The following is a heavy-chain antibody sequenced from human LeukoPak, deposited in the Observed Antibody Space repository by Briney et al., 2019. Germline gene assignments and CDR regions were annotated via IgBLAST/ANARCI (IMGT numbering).Heavy chain of an antibody. CDR2: ITYNSGTI. CDR1: GYTFGTYA. Sequence: GTSLKLSCAASGYTFGTYAMQWVRQAPGKGLEWVSYITYNSGTIFYADSVKGRFTISRDNAKDSLYLQMSSLRDEDTAVYYCARDSGYSYADDYWGQGTLVTVSS. CDR3: ARDSGYSYADDY. V-gene: IGHV3-48*02. D-gene: IGHD5-18*01. J-gene: IGHJ4*02.